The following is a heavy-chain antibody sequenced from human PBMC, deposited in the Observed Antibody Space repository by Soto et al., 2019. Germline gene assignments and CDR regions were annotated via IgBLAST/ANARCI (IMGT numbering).Heavy chain of an antibody. CDR3: ARVDFPPHFSVPY. CDR2: LSGGTTYI. D-gene: IGHD3-9*01. V-gene: IGHV3-11*06. Sequence: SLRLSCAASGFTFSDYYMAWIRQAPGKGLEWISYLSGGTTYINYADSVKGRFTISRDNAEKSLHLQMNSLRGEDTAVYFRARVDFPPHFSVPYWGQGTLVTVSS. J-gene: IGHJ4*02. CDR1: GFTFSDYY.